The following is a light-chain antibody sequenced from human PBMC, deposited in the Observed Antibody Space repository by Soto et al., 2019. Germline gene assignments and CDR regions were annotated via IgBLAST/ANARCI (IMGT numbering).Light chain of an antibody. Sequence: EIVLTQSLVTLSLSPGERATLSCRASQSVSGSYLAWYQQKPGQAPRLLIYGASSRATGIPDRFSGSGSGTDFTLTISSLEPEDFAVYYCQQYGSSPALTFGGGTKVDIK. J-gene: IGKJ4*01. CDR1: QSVSGSY. CDR2: GAS. CDR3: QQYGSSPALT. V-gene: IGKV3-20*01.